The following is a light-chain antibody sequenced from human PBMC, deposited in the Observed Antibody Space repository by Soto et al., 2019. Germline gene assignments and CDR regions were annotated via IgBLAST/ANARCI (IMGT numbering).Light chain of an antibody. Sequence: DIVMTQSPLSLPVSAGEPASISYRSSQSLLHSNGYSYLDWYLQKPGQSPLLLIYMGSNRASGVPDRFSGSGSGTDFTLKISRVEAEDVGVYYCMQALQTPYTFGQGTKLEIK. CDR1: QSLLHSNGYSY. CDR3: MQALQTPYT. V-gene: IGKV2-28*01. J-gene: IGKJ2*01. CDR2: MGS.